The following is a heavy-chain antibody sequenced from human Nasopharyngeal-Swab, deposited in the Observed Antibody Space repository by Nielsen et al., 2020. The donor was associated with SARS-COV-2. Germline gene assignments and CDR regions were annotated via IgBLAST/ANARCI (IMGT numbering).Heavy chain of an antibody. CDR3: AIGGGGSYYYGMDV. J-gene: IGHJ6*02. CDR2: IYHSGST. D-gene: IGHD3-16*01. Sequence: WIRQPPGKGLEWIGYIYHSGSTNYNPSLKSRVTISVDTSKNQFSLKLSSVTAADTAVYYCAIGGGGSYYYGMDVWGQGTTVTVSS. V-gene: IGHV4-59*01.